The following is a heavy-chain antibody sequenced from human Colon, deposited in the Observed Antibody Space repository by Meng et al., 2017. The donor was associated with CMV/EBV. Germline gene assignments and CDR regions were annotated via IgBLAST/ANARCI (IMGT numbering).Heavy chain of an antibody. V-gene: IGHV4-31*03. Sequence: QVQLQESGPGLVKPPQTLSLTCTVSGGSISSGGFHWSWIRQHPGKGLEWIGYIYYSGSTYYNPSLRSRVAISIDTSKNQFSLKLTSVTAADTAVYFCARTNYGDYNWFDTWGQGTLVTVAS. J-gene: IGHJ5*02. D-gene: IGHD4-17*01. CDR1: GGSISSGGFH. CDR3: ARTNYGDYNWFDT. CDR2: IYYSGST.